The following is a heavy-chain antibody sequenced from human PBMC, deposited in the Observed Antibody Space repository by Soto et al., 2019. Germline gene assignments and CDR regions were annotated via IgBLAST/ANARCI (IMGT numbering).Heavy chain of an antibody. Sequence: EVQLLESGGGLVQSGGSLRLSCAASGFTFSSYAMSWVRQAPGKGLEWVSAISGSGGSTYYADSVKGRFTISRDNSKNTLYLQMNSLRAEDTAVYYCAKTPAVILPYYYFWSGQDHNWFDPWGQGTLVTVSS. J-gene: IGHJ5*02. CDR3: AKTPAVILPYYYFWSGQDHNWFDP. D-gene: IGHD3-3*01. CDR1: GFTFSSYA. V-gene: IGHV3-23*01. CDR2: ISGSGGST.